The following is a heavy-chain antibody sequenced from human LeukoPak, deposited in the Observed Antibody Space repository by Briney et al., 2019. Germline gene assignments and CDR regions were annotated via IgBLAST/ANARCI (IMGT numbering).Heavy chain of an antibody. V-gene: IGHV3-33*01. Sequence: GGSLRLSCAASGFTFSSYGMHWVRQAPGKGLEWVAVIWYDGSNKYYADSVKGRFTISRDNSKNTLYLQMNSLRAEDTAVYYCSISRGYFDYWGQGTLVPVSS. CDR2: IWYDGSNK. CDR1: GFTFSSYG. J-gene: IGHJ4*02. D-gene: IGHD2-15*01. CDR3: SISRGYFDY.